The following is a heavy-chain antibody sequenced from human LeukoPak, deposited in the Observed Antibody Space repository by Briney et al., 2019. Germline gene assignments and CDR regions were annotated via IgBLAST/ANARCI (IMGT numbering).Heavy chain of an antibody. D-gene: IGHD2-2*01. CDR1: GYAFTGFY. CDR2: LNSNSGGT. V-gene: IGHV1-2*06. J-gene: IGHJ4*02. CDR3: ARVPDIYCPSTSCVDY. Sequence: GASVKVSCKASGYAFTGFYIHWVRQAPGQGLEWMGRLNSNSGGTIHAQKFQGRVTITRDTSISTAYMELSRLRSDDTAVYYCARVPDIYCPSTSCVDYWGQGTLVTVSS.